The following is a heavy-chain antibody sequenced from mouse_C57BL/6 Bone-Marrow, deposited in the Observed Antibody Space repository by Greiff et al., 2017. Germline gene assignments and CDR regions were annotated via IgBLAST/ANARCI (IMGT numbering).Heavy chain of an antibody. CDR2: IDPENGDT. CDR1: GFNIKDDY. J-gene: IGHJ1*03. V-gene: IGHV14-4*01. Sequence: VQLQQSGAELVRPGASVKLSCTASGFNIKDDYMHWVKQRPEQGLEWIGWIDPENGDTEYASKFQGKATITADTSSNTAYRQLSSLTSEDTAVYYGTTGDYGSSYWYFDVWGTGTTVTVSS. D-gene: IGHD1-1*01. CDR3: TTGDYGSSYWYFDV.